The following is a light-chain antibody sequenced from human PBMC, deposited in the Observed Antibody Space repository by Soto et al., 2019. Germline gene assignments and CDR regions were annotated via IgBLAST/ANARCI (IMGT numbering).Light chain of an antibody. V-gene: IGLV1-44*01. CDR3: SAWDDSLSEYV. Sequence: QSVLTQSPSVSGTPGQRVTISCSGSSSNIGSNIVNWYQELPGRSPRLLIYTNDHRPSGVPDRISGSKSGTTASLAISGLQSEDETDYYCSAWDDSLSEYVFGTGTKVTVL. CDR2: TND. J-gene: IGLJ1*01. CDR1: SSNIGSNI.